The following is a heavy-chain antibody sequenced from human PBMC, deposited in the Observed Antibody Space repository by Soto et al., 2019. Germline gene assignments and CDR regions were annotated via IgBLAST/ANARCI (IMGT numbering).Heavy chain of an antibody. CDR3: ARATAVPNALRWRYSFDY. CDR1: GGSISSSRYY. J-gene: IGHJ4*02. D-gene: IGHD2-21*01. Sequence: PSETLSLTCTVSGGSISSSRYYWGWIRQPPGKGLEWIGSIYYSGGTYYNPSLKSRVTISVDLSKNQFSLRLSSVTSADTALYYCARATAVPNALRWRYSFDYWGQGTLVTVSS. CDR2: IYYSGGT. V-gene: IGHV4-39*07.